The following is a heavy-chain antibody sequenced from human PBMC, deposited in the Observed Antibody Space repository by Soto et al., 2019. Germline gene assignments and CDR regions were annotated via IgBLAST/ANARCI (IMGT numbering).Heavy chain of an antibody. Sequence: SETLSLTCTVSGVSISSSIYYWGWIRQPPGKGLEWIGSIYYSGSTYYNPSLKSRVTISVDTSKNQFSLKLSSVTAADTAVYYCARVDTAMEFDYWGQGTLVTVSS. D-gene: IGHD5-18*01. CDR1: GVSISSSIYY. V-gene: IGHV4-39*01. CDR3: ARVDTAMEFDY. J-gene: IGHJ4*02. CDR2: IYYSGST.